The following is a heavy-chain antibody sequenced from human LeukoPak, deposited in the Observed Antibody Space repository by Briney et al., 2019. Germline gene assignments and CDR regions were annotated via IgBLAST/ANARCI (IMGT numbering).Heavy chain of an antibody. Sequence: ASVKVSCKASEYTFTGYYIHWVRQAPGQGLEWMGWIDPNTDDSNYVQKFQGRVTMTRDMSKSTVYMELSSLRSEDTAVYYCARTASAGTLGGVDGYWGQGTLVTVSS. D-gene: IGHD6-19*01. CDR3: ARTASAGTLGGVDGY. CDR1: EYTFTGYY. CDR2: IDPNTDDS. J-gene: IGHJ4*02. V-gene: IGHV1-2*02.